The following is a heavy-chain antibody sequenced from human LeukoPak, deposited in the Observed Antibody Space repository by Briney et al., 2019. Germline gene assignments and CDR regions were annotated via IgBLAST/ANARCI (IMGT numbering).Heavy chain of an antibody. J-gene: IGHJ1*01. V-gene: IGHV3-30*03. CDR1: GFTFSSYG. Sequence: PGGSLRLSCAASGFTFSSYGMHWVRQAPGKGLEWVAVISYDGSNKYYADSVKGRFTISRDNSKNTLYLQMNSLRAEDTAVYYCARGGYDSSGLTQYFQQWGQGTLVIVSS. D-gene: IGHD3-22*01. CDR3: ARGGYDSSGLTQYFQQ. CDR2: ISYDGSNK.